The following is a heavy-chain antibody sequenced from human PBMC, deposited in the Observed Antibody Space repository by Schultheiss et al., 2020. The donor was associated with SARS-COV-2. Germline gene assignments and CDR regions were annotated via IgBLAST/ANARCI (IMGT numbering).Heavy chain of an antibody. J-gene: IGHJ4*02. Sequence: SLKISCAASGFTFSSYAMHWVRQAPGKGLEWVAVISYDGSNKYYADSVKGRFTISRDNSKNTLYLQMNSLRAEDTAVYYCAKDDGYSSSWYYFDYWGQGTLVTVSS. CDR3: AKDDGYSSSWYYFDY. V-gene: IGHV3-30*07. CDR2: ISYDGSNK. CDR1: GFTFSSYA. D-gene: IGHD6-13*01.